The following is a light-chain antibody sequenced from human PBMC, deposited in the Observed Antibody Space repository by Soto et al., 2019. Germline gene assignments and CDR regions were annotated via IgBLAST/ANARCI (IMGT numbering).Light chain of an antibody. CDR3: QQSFTTPRT. Sequence: DTQMTQSPSSLSASVGDRVTITCRASQSISSYLNWYQQKPGKAPKVLIYAASSLQSGVPSRFSGSGFGTDFTLTISSLQPEDFATYYCQQSFTTPRTFGQGTKVEIK. CDR2: AAS. CDR1: QSISSY. V-gene: IGKV1-39*01. J-gene: IGKJ1*01.